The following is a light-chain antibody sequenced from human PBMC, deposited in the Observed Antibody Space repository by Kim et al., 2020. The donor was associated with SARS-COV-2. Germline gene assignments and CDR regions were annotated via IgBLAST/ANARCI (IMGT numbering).Light chain of an antibody. J-gene: IGLJ3*02. Sequence: ELTQPPSASGAPGQRVTISCSGSTSNVETNCMYWYQQFPGTAPKLLIYRNNQRPSGVPDRFSGSKSGTSASLAISGLRSEDEAHYYRSTWDDSRRVFGGGAQPALL. CDR1: TSNVETNC. V-gene: IGLV1-47*01. CDR2: RNN. CDR3: STWDDSRRV.